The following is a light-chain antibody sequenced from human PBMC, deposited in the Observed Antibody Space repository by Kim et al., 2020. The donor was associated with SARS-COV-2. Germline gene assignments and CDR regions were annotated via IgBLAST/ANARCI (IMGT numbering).Light chain of an antibody. CDR1: TSERKS. CDR3: QVWDSDSDQWV. Sequence: SYELTQPPSVSVAPGQTATITCVGETSERKSVHWYRQRPGQAPVLVIYYDFDRPSGIPERFSGSNSGNTATLIISRVEAGDEADYYCQVWDSDSDQWVFGGGTQLTVL. V-gene: IGLV3-21*04. J-gene: IGLJ3*02. CDR2: YDF.